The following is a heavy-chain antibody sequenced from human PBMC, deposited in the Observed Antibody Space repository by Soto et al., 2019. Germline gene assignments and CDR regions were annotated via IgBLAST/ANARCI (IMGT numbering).Heavy chain of an antibody. J-gene: IGHJ4*02. CDR3: ARDLSYGSGSD. V-gene: IGHV3-33*01. Sequence: QVQLVESGGGVVQPGTSLRLSCAAAGFTFSRYGFHWVRQAPGKGLEWVADIWSDGIKQYYADLVKGRFTISRDDSKNTLDLQMNSLTADDTAVYYCARDLSYGSGSDWGQGTLVTVSS. D-gene: IGHD3-10*01. CDR1: GFTFSRYG. CDR2: IWSDGIKQ.